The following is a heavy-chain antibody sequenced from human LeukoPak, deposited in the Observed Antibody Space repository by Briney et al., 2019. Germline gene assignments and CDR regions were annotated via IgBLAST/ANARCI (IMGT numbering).Heavy chain of an antibody. J-gene: IGHJ4*02. CDR2: IYSTGST. CDR3: ARGYSPSMKTTGNDY. Sequence: PSQTLSLTCTVSGGSISSGGHYWSWIRQPAGKGLEYLGRIYSTGSTNYNPSLRSRVTISADTSKNHFSLKLSSVTAADTAVYYCARGYSPSMKTTGNDYWGQGTLVTVSS. V-gene: IGHV4-61*02. D-gene: IGHD1-1*01. CDR1: GGSISSGGHY.